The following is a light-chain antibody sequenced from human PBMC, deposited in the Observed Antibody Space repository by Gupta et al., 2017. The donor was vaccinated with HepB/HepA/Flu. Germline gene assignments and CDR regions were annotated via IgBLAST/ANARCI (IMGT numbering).Light chain of an antibody. CDR2: GAS. CDR1: QSVRSSQ. V-gene: IGKV3-20*01. J-gene: IGKJ2*04. Sequence: DIVLTQSPGTLSLSPGERATLSCRASQSVRSSQLAWYQQKPGQAPRLLIYGASSRATGIPDRFSGSGSGTDFTLTISRLEPEDFAVYYCQQYGSSPMCSFGQGTKLEIK. CDR3: QQYGSSPMCS.